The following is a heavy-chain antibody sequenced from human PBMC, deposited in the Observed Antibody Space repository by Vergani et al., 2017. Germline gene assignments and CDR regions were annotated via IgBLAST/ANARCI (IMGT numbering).Heavy chain of an antibody. J-gene: IGHJ6*02. Sequence: EVQLVESGGGLVKPGGSLRLSCAASGFTFSSYSMNWVRQAPGKGLEWVSSISSSSSYIYYADSVKGRFTISRDNAKNSLYLQMNSLRAEDTAVYYCARAKDYDFWSGYHKIYYYYGMDVWGQGP. CDR2: ISSSSSYI. CDR1: GFTFSSYS. CDR3: ARAKDYDFWSGYHKIYYYYGMDV. D-gene: IGHD3-3*01. V-gene: IGHV3-21*01.